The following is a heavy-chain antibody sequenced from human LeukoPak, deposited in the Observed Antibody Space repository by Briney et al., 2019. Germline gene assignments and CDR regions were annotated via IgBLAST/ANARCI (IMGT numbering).Heavy chain of an antibody. J-gene: IGHJ4*02. CDR3: AKAAGDIVVVPAAMEGDY. D-gene: IGHD2-2*01. V-gene: IGHV3-23*01. Sequence: PGASLRLSCAASGFTFSSYAMSWVRQAPGKGLEWVSAISGSGGSTYYADSVKGRFTISRDNSKNTLYLQMNSLRAEDTAVYYCAKAAGDIVVVPAAMEGDYWGQGTLGTVSS. CDR1: GFTFSSYA. CDR2: ISGSGGST.